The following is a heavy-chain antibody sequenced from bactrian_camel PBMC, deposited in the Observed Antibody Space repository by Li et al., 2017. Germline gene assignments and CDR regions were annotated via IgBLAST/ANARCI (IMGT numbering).Heavy chain of an antibody. CDR1: GLTSAGFNFSRLA. CDR3: AAGLADIYTDQCQGYGY. J-gene: IGHJ4*01. CDR2: ILTDGITT. Sequence: DVQLVESGGGLVQPGSSLTLSCEFSGLTSAGFNFSRLAMTWVHQAPGKGLEWVSTILTDGITTYYADSVKGRFTTSREKAKNTMYLQMNNLKPDDTAIYSCAAGLADIYTDQCQGYGYWGQGTQVTVS. D-gene: IGHD2*01. V-gene: IGHV3S40*01.